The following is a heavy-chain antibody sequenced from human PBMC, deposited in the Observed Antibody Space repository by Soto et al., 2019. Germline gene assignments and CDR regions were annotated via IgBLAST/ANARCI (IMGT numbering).Heavy chain of an antibody. Sequence: EVQLVESGGGLVQPGGSLRLSCAASGFTFDNYQMNWVRQAPGKGLEWVSHISGSGSNIYYGDSVKGRFTISRDNAKNSLYLQMNSLRAEDTAVYYCARGYSSGWSRGGYFDYWGQGTLVIVSS. CDR1: GFTFDNYQ. CDR2: ISGSGSNI. D-gene: IGHD6-19*01. J-gene: IGHJ4*02. CDR3: ARGYSSGWSRGGYFDY. V-gene: IGHV3-48*03.